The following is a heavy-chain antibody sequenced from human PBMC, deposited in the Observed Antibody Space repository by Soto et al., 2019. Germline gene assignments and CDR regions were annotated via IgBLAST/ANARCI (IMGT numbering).Heavy chain of an antibody. CDR3: AREGGPFGVVIIDGWFDP. Sequence: QVQLVESGGGVVQPGRSLRLSCAASGFTFSSYAMHWVRQAPGKGLEWVAVISYDGSNKYYADSVKGRFTISRDNSKNTLYLQMNSLRAEDTAVYYCAREGGPFGVVIIDGWFDPWGQGTLVTVSS. D-gene: IGHD3-3*01. CDR1: GFTFSSYA. J-gene: IGHJ5*02. V-gene: IGHV3-30-3*01. CDR2: ISYDGSNK.